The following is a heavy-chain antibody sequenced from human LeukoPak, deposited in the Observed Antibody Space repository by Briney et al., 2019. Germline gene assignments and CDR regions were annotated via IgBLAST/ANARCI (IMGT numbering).Heavy chain of an antibody. CDR1: GGSVGSGGFY. V-gene: IGHV4-61*08. J-gene: IGHJ4*02. CDR3: ARHAAFADYQSHLTHFDY. Sequence: SETLSLTCTVSGGSVGSGGFYWSWIRQPPGKGLEWIANIYYSGRTNYIPSLKSRVTISVDTSKNQFSLRLSSVTAADTALYYCARHAAFADYQSHLTHFDYWGQGTLVTVSS. CDR2: IYYSGRT. D-gene: IGHD4/OR15-4a*01.